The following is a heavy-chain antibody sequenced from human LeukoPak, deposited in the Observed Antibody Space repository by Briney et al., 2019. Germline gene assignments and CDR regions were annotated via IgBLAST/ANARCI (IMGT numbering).Heavy chain of an antibody. V-gene: IGHV3-9*03. Sequence: QPGRSLRLSCAASGFTFDDYAMHWVRQAPGKGLEWVSGISWNSGSIGYADSVKGRFTISRDNAKNSLYLQMNSLRAEDMALYYCAKAGGWSTSRGYYFDYWGQGTLVTVSS. CDR2: ISWNSGSI. D-gene: IGHD2-2*01. CDR3: AKAGGWSTSRGYYFDY. CDR1: GFTFDDYA. J-gene: IGHJ4*02.